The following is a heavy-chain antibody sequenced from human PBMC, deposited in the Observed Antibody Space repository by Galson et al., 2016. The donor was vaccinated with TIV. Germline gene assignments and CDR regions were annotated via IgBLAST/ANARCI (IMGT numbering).Heavy chain of an antibody. CDR1: GYTFGNYG. Sequence: SVKVSCKASGYTFGNYGISWMRQAPGQGLEWVGWISASNGDTNYARKFQGRITMTKDTFTSTVFMELRSMRSEDTAVFYCAGESDCSSGTGYSRASDDWGQGTPVTVSS. J-gene: IGHJ4*02. D-gene: IGHD2-2*02. CDR2: ISASNGDT. V-gene: IGHV1-18*04. CDR3: AGESDCSSGTGYSRASDD.